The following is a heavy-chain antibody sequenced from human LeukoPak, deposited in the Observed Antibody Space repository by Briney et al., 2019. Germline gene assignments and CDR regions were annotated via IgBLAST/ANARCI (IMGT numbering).Heavy chain of an antibody. CDR1: GYTFTSYA. V-gene: IGHV1-69*13. CDR3: ARDWFSDSSGYYPSPGFDY. CDR2: IIPIFGTA. D-gene: IGHD3-22*01. Sequence: GASVKVSCKASGYTFTSYAISWVRQAPGQGLEWMGGIIPIFGTANYAQKFQGRVTITADESTSTAYMELSSLRSEDTAVYYCARDWFSDSSGYYPSPGFDYWGQGTLVTVSS. J-gene: IGHJ4*02.